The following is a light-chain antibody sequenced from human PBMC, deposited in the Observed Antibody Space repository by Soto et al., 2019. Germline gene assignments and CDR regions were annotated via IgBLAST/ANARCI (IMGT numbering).Light chain of an antibody. CDR2: DSS. V-gene: IGKV3-11*01. CDR3: QQRRIRPLT. CDR1: QTITKY. J-gene: IGKJ5*01. Sequence: EIVLTQSPGTLSLSPGERATLSCRASQTITKYLAWYQQKPGQAPRLLIYDSSNRATGIPARFSGRGSGTDFTLTISGLEPEDFAVYYCQQRRIRPLTFGQGTRLEIK.